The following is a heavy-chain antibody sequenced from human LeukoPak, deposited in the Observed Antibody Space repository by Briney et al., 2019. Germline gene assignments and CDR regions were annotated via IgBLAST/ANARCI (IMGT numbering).Heavy chain of an antibody. J-gene: IGHJ4*02. Sequence: PGRSLRLSCAASGFTFSSYGMHWVRQAPGKGLEWVAVIWYDGSNKYYADSVKGRFTISRDNSKNTLYLQMNSLRAEDTAVYDCAIHPIKQQLVLVDYWGQGTLVTVSS. CDR2: IWYDGSNK. CDR1: GFTFSSYG. V-gene: IGHV3-33*01. D-gene: IGHD6-13*01. CDR3: AIHPIKQQLVLVDY.